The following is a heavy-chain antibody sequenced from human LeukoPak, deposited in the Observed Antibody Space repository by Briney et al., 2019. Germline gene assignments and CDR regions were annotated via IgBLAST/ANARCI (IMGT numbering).Heavy chain of an antibody. J-gene: IGHJ4*02. Sequence: PSETPSLTCTVSGGSISSYYWSWIRQPPGKGLEWIGYIYYSGSTNSNPSLKSRVTISVDTSNDQFSLKLSSVTAADTAVYYCARLAGGYETDDYWGQGTLVPVSS. D-gene: IGHD5-12*01. CDR1: GGSISSYY. CDR3: ARLAGGYETDDY. V-gene: IGHV4-59*08. CDR2: IYYSGST.